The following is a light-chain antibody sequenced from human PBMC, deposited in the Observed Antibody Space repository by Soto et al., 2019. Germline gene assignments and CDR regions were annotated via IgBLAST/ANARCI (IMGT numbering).Light chain of an antibody. J-gene: IGLJ1*01. CDR2: EVS. CDR3: CSYGGGNNFYV. V-gene: IGLV2-8*01. Sequence: QSALTQPPSASGSPGQSVTISCTGTRSDIGTYDYVSWYQHLPDKAPKLIIYEVSKRPSGVPDRFSGSKSGNTASLTVSGLQAEDEGDYYCCSYGGGNNFYVFGTGTKLTVL. CDR1: RSDIGTYDY.